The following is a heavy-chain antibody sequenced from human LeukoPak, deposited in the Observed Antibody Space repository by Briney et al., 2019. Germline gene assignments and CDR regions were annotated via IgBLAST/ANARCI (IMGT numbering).Heavy chain of an antibody. CDR2: TYYRSKWYN. Sequence: SQTLSLTCAISGDSVSSNSAAWNWIRQSPSRGLEWLGRTYYRSKWYNDYAVSVKSRITINPDTSKDQFSLQLNSVTPEDTAVYYCARDPRIAAAVPRGAFDIWGQGTMVTVSS. CDR3: ARDPRIAAAVPRGAFDI. J-gene: IGHJ3*02. V-gene: IGHV6-1*01. CDR1: GDSVSSNSAA. D-gene: IGHD6-13*01.